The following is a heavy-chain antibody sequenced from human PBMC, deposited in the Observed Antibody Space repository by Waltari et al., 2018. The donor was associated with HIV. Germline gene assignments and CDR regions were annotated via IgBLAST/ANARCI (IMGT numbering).Heavy chain of an antibody. V-gene: IGHV1-8*01. CDR3: ARMFWSGYLYYYYYGMDV. D-gene: IGHD3-3*01. J-gene: IGHJ6*02. CDR1: GYTFASYD. CDR2: RNPKRGNT. Sequence: QVQLVQSGAEVKKPGASVKVSCKASGYTFASYDINWVRQATGQGLEWMGWRNPKRGNTGYAQKFQGRVTMTRNTSISTAYMELSSLRSEDTAVYYCARMFWSGYLYYYYYGMDVWGQGTTVTVSS.